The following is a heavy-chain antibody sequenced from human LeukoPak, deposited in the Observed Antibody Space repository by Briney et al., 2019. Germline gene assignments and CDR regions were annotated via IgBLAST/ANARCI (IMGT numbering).Heavy chain of an antibody. CDR2: MNPNSGNT. CDR3: ARGGIRVRAAAGILYY. V-gene: IGHV1-8*01. Sequence: ASVKVSCKASGYTFTSYDINWVRQATGQGLEWMGWMNPNSGNTGYAQKFQGRVTMTRNTSISTAYMELSSLRSEDTAVYYCARGGIRVRAAAGILYYWGQGTLVTVSS. J-gene: IGHJ4*02. CDR1: GYTFTSYD. D-gene: IGHD6-13*01.